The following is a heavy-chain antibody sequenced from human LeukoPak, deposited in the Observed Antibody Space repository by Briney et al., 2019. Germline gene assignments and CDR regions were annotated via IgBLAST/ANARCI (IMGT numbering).Heavy chain of an antibody. CDR3: AKGNWRYFDY. CDR2: ISGSGGST. V-gene: IGHV3-23*01. J-gene: IGHJ4*02. Sequence: PGGSLRLSFAASGLTFITTVISRVRHAPGKWIELVSAISGSGGSTYYADSVKGRFTISSDNSKNTLYLQMNSLGADDTAVYYCAKGNWRYFDYWGQGTLVTVSS. CDR1: GLTFITTV. D-gene: IGHD1-1*01.